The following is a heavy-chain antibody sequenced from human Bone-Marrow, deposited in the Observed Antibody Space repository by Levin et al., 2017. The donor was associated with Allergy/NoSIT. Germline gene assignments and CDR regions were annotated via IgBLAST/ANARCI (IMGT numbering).Heavy chain of an antibody. V-gene: IGHV4-34*01. CDR3: ARGGGKRRSCSGGSCYDFVY. Sequence: SETLSLTCAVYGGSFSGYYWSWIRQSPGKGLEWIGDIYYSGQTIYSPSLKTRVTISADASKNQFSLRLTSVTAADTAIYYCARGGGKRRSCSGGSCYDFVYWGQGILVTVSP. D-gene: IGHD2-15*01. J-gene: IGHJ4*02. CDR2: IYYSGQT. CDR1: GGSFSGYY.